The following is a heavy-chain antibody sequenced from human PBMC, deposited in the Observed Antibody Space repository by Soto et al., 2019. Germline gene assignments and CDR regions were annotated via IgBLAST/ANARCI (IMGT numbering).Heavy chain of an antibody. J-gene: IGHJ5*02. Sequence: ASVKVSCKVSGYTLTELSTHWVRQAPGKGLEWMGGFDPEDGETIYAQKFQGRVTMTEDTSTDTAYMELSSLRSEDTAVYYCATEYCTNGVCFNWFDPWGQGTLVTVSS. CDR3: ATEYCTNGVCFNWFDP. D-gene: IGHD2-8*01. CDR1: GYTLTELS. V-gene: IGHV1-24*01. CDR2: FDPEDGET.